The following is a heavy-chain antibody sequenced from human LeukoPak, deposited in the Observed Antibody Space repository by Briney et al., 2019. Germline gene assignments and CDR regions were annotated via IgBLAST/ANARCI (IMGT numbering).Heavy chain of an antibody. J-gene: IGHJ4*02. CDR1: GGSISSSSYY. Sequence: SETLSLTCTVSGGSISSSSYYWGWIRQPPGKGLEWIGSIYYSGSTYYNPSLKSRVTISVDTSKNQFSLKLSSVTAADTAVYYRARQTTQNDYWGQGTLVTVSS. CDR3: ARQTTQNDY. CDR2: IYYSGST. D-gene: IGHD1-1*01. V-gene: IGHV4-39*01.